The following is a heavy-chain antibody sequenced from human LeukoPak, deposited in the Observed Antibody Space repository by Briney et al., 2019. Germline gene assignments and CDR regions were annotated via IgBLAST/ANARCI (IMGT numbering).Heavy chain of an antibody. D-gene: IGHD5-18*01. CDR3: ASNPSDTAMVTPWFDP. V-gene: IGHV1-69*06. CDR2: IIPIFGTA. Sequence: GASVKVSCKASGGTFSSYAISWVRQAPGQGLEWMGGIIPIFGTANYAQKFQGRVTITADKSTSTAYMELSSLRSEDTAVYYCASNPSDTAMVTPWFDPWGQGTLVTVSS. CDR1: GGTFSSYA. J-gene: IGHJ5*02.